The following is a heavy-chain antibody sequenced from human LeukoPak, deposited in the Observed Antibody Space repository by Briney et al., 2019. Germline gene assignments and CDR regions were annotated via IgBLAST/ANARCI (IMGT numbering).Heavy chain of an antibody. J-gene: IGHJ4*02. D-gene: IGHD4-17*01. V-gene: IGHV1-69*05. CDR2: IIPIFGTA. CDR1: GGTFSSYA. Sequence: SVKVSCKASGGTFSSYAISWVRQAPGQGLEWMGRIIPIFGTANYAQRFQGRVTITTDESTSTAYMELSSLRSEDTAVYYCARDRLRRYFDYWGQGTLVTVSS. CDR3: ARDRLRRYFDY.